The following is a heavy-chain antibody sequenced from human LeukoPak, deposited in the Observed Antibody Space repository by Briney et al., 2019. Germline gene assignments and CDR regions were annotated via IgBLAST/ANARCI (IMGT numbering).Heavy chain of an antibody. V-gene: IGHV4-4*02. J-gene: IGHJ6*02. D-gene: IGHD1-14*01. CDR1: GGSISSNNW. CDR2: IYHSGSF. Sequence: PSETLSLTCDVSGGSISSNNWWSWVRPSPEKGLEWLAEIYHSGSFNRNPSLKSRVTISVDKSKNQFSLNLTSVTAADTAVYYCARVGINPGDYYYSGMDVWGQGTTVTVSS. CDR3: ARVGINPGDYYYSGMDV.